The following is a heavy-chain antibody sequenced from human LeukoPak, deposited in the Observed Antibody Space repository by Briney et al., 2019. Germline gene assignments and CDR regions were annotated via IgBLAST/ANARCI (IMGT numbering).Heavy chain of an antibody. V-gene: IGHV1-2*02. J-gene: IGHJ6*02. CDR2: INPNSGGT. D-gene: IGHD2-2*02. CDR1: GYTFTVYY. Sequence: ASVTVSFKASGYTFTVYYMHWVRQAPGQGLEWMGWINPNSGGTNYAQKFQGRVTMTRDTSISTAYMELSRLRSDDTAVYYCARERRIVVVPAAIGRGYYYYGMDVWGQGTTVTVSS. CDR3: ARERRIVVVPAAIGRGYYYYGMDV.